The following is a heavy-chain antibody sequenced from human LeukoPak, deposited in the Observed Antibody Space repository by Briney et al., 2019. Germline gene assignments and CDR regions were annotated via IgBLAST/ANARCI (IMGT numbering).Heavy chain of an antibody. D-gene: IGHD1-26*01. CDR1: GFTFTTNG. CDR3: AKYYIGSYDY. Sequence: PGGSLRLSCAASGFTFTTNGMSWVRQAPGKGLEWVSAISGSGDSTIYADSVKGRFTISRDNSKNTLYLQMNSLRAEDTAVYYCAKYYIGSYDYWGQGTLVTVSS. V-gene: IGHV3-23*01. CDR2: ISGSGDST. J-gene: IGHJ4*02.